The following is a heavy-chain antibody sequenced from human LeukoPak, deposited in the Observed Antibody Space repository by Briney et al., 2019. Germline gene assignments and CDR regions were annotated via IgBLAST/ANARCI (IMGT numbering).Heavy chain of an antibody. D-gene: IGHD3-16*01. CDR1: GFTFDDYA. Sequence: GGSLRLSCAASGFTFDDYAMHWVRQAPGKGLEWVSGISWNSGSIGYADSVKGRFTISRDNAKNSLYLQMNSLRAEDTAVFYCAKDRDDYVWGSYLGAFDIWGQGTMVTVSS. CDR2: ISWNSGSI. CDR3: AKDRDDYVWGSYLGAFDI. V-gene: IGHV3-9*01. J-gene: IGHJ3*02.